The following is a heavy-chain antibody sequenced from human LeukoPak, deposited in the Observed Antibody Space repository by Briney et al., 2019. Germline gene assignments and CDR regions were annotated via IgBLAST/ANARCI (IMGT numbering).Heavy chain of an antibody. J-gene: IGHJ5*02. Sequence: SETLSLTCVVSGGSINNNKWWSWVRQPPGKGLEWIGDVYYSGSTNYNPSLKSRVTISVDTSMNQFSLKLSFVTTADTAVYYCARALAYCSGGSCTRGYNWFDPWGQGTLVTVPS. CDR1: GGSINNNKW. CDR2: VYYSGST. CDR3: ARALAYCSGGSCTRGYNWFDP. V-gene: IGHV4-4*02. D-gene: IGHD2-15*01.